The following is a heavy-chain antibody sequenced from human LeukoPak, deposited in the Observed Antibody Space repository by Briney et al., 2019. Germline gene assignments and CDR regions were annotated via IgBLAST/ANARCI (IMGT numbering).Heavy chain of an antibody. CDR3: ARDASELLWFGEPTLQPPDY. Sequence: PGGSLRLSCAASGFTFSSYWMSWVRQAPGKGLEWVANIKQDGSEKYYVDSVKGRFTISRDNAKNSLYLQMNSLRAEDTAVYYCARDASELLWFGEPTLQPPDYWGQGTLVTVSS. CDR2: IKQDGSEK. J-gene: IGHJ4*02. V-gene: IGHV3-7*01. D-gene: IGHD3-10*01. CDR1: GFTFSSYW.